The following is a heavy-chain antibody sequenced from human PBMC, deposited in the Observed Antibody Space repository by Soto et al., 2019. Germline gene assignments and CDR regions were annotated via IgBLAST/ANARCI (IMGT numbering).Heavy chain of an antibody. CDR1: GYTFTSYA. D-gene: IGHD5-18*01. J-gene: IGHJ5*02. CDR2: INAGNGNT. CDR3: ASGRGYSYGSFWFDP. V-gene: IGHV1-3*01. Sequence: ASVKVSCKASGYTFTSYAMHWVRQAPGQRLEWMGWINAGNGNTKYSQKFQGRVTITRDTSASTAYMELSSLRSEDTAVYYCASGRGYSYGSFWFDPWGQGTLVTVSS.